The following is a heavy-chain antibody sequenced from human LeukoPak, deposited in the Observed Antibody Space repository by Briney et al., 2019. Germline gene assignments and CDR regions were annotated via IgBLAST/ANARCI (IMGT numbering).Heavy chain of an antibody. CDR2: INPNSGGT. Sequence: VSVKVSCKASGYTLTGYYMHWVRQAPGQGLEWMGRINPNSGGTNYAQKFQGRVTMTRDTSISTAYMELSRLRSDDTAVYYCARAPYYYDSSGYYPLDYWGQGTLVTVSS. CDR3: ARAPYYYDSSGYYPLDY. CDR1: GYTLTGYY. J-gene: IGHJ4*02. D-gene: IGHD3-22*01. V-gene: IGHV1-2*06.